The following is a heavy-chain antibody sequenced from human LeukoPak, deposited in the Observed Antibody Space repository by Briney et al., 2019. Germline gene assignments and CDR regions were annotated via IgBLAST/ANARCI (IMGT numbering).Heavy chain of an antibody. CDR3: ARGSGPPVDAFDI. J-gene: IGHJ3*02. CDR2: ISSSSSYI. V-gene: IGHV3-21*01. D-gene: IGHD1-26*01. CDR1: GFTFSSYS. Sequence: GGSLRLSCAASGFTFSSYSMNWVRQAPGKGLEWVSSISSSSSYIYYADSVKGRFTISRDNAKNSLYLQMNSLRAEDTAVYYCARGSGPPVDAFDIRGQGTMVTVSS.